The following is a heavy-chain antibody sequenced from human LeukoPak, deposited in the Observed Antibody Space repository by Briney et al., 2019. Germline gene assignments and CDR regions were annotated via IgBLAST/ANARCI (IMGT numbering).Heavy chain of an antibody. J-gene: IGHJ1*01. V-gene: IGHV3-23*01. Sequence: VGSLRLSCVASGFTFSGYAMGWVRQALGKGLEWVSSISGSGDSTYYADSVKGRFTISRDNSKNTLYLQMNSLRAEDTAVYYCAKVSYYYDSSGYLHWGQGTLVTVSS. CDR1: GFTFSGYA. CDR2: ISGSGDST. D-gene: IGHD3-22*01. CDR3: AKVSYYYDSSGYLH.